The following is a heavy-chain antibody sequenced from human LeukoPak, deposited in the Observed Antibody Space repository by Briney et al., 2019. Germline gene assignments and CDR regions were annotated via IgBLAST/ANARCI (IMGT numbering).Heavy chain of an antibody. J-gene: IGHJ4*02. V-gene: IGHV4-39*07. D-gene: IGHD1-26*01. Sequence: PSETLSLTCTVAGDSISSRSYYWVWIRQSPGTGLEWIGTINYSGSAYYSPSLISRVTMSVDPSKNQFSLNLSSVTAADTAVYYCARLGGSYSYFDYWGQGTLVTVSS. CDR1: GDSISSRSYY. CDR2: INYSGSA. CDR3: ARLGGSYSYFDY.